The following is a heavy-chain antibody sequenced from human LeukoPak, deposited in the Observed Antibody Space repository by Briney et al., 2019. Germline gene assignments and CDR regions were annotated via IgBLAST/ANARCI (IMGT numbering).Heavy chain of an antibody. J-gene: IGHJ3*02. Sequence: GRSLRLSCAASGFTFSNAWMTWVRQAPGKWLEWVGRIKSKTDGGTTDYAAPEKGRFTISRDDSKNTLFLQMNSLKTEDTAVYYCTAGLGYCSGGRCAGGDAFDIWGQGTMVTVSS. V-gene: IGHV3-15*01. CDR1: GFTFSNAW. CDR2: IKSKTDGGTT. CDR3: TAGLGYCSGGRCAGGDAFDI. D-gene: IGHD2-15*01.